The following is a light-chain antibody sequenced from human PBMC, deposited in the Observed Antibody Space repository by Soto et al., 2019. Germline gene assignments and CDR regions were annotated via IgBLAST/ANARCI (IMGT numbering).Light chain of an antibody. CDR1: SSDVGSYDH. CDR3: ISYTGSSTSYV. J-gene: IGLJ1*01. Sequence: QSALTQPASVSGSPGQSITISCSGTSSDVGSYDHVAWYQQFPGKTPKLMIYEVSNRPSGVSSRFSGSKSGNTASLTLSGLQAEDEADYYCISYTGSSTSYVFGRGTKVTVL. CDR2: EVS. V-gene: IGLV2-14*01.